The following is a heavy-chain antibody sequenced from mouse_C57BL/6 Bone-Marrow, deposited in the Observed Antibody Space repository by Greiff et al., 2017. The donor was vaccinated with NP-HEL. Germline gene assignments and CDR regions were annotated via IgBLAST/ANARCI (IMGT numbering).Heavy chain of an antibody. J-gene: IGHJ2*01. CDR3: AQMAYYYGF. D-gene: IGHD1-1*01. CDR2: ICWNDDK. Sequence: QVQLKESGPGLLQPSQTLSLTCSFSGFSLSTSNMGIGWIRQPSGKGLEWLAHICWNDDKYYNPFLNSRPTISKETSNNQIFLKITSVDTADTATYYCAQMAYYYGFWGQGTTLTVTS. CDR1: GFSLSTSNMG. V-gene: IGHV8-5*01.